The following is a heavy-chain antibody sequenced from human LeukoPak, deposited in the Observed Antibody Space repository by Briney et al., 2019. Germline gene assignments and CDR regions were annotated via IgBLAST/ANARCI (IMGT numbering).Heavy chain of an antibody. CDR2: IYYSGST. CDR1: GGSISSGGYY. CDR3: ARANYGSGSYGKIFDY. D-gene: IGHD3-10*01. V-gene: IGHV4-31*03. Sequence: PSQTPSLTCTVSGGSISSGGYYWSWIRQHPGKGLEWIGYIYYSGSTYYNPSLKSRVTISVDTSKNQFSLKLSSVTAADTAVYYCARANYGSGSYGKIFDYWGQGTLVTVSS. J-gene: IGHJ4*02.